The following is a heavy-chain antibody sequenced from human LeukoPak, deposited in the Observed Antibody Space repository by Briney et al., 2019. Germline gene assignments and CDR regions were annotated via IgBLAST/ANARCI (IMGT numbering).Heavy chain of an antibody. CDR1: GASISGYY. V-gene: IGHV4-59*01. J-gene: IGHJ6*03. CDR3: ARVFWSGYYTDYYYYMDV. D-gene: IGHD3-3*01. Sequence: SETLSLTCTVSGASISGYYWSWIRQPPGKGLEWIGYIYHSRSASYNPSLKSRVTISVDTSKNQFSLKLSSVTAADTAVYYCARVFWSGYYTDYYYYMDVWGKGTTVTVSS. CDR2: IYHSRSA.